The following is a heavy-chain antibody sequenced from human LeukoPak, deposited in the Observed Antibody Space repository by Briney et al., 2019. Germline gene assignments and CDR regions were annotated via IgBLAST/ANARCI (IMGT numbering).Heavy chain of an antibody. CDR3: AKPHYYDSSGSYIAGAFDI. V-gene: IGHV3-74*01. D-gene: IGHD3-22*01. Sequence: AGGSLRLSCAASGFISSSYWMHWVRQPPGKGLVYIACINTDGFSTNYADSVKGRFTISRDNAKNTLYLQMNSLRAEDTAVYYCAKPHYYDSSGSYIAGAFDIWGQGTMVTVSS. CDR1: GFISSSYW. J-gene: IGHJ3*02. CDR2: INTDGFST.